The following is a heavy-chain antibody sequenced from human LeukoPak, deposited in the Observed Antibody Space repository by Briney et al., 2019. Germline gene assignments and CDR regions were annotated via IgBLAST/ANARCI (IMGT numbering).Heavy chain of an antibody. CDR2: IKSKTDGGTT. V-gene: IGHV3-15*01. J-gene: IGHJ6*02. D-gene: IGHD5-12*01. CDR3: ARGLAYSGYDSPQNYGMDV. Sequence: PGGSLRLSCAASGFTFSNAWMSWVRQAPGKGLEWVGRIKSKTDGGTTDYAAPVKGRFTISRDDSKNTLYLQMNSLKTEDTAVYYCARGLAYSGYDSPQNYGMDVWGQGTTVTVSS. CDR1: GFTFSNAW.